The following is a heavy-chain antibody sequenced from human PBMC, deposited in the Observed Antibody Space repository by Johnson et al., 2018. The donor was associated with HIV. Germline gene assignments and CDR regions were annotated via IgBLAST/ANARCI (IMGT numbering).Heavy chain of an antibody. J-gene: IGHJ3*02. Sequence: EVQLVESGGGVVQPGRSLRLSCAASGFTFSSYAMHWVRQAPGKGLEWVANIKQDGSETHYVDSVKGRFTISRDNAKNSLYLQMNSLRVEDTAVYYCAKGGSLTQDAPFDIWGQGTMVTVSS. CDR2: IKQDGSET. V-gene: IGHV3-7*03. CDR3: AKGGSLTQDAPFDI. D-gene: IGHD1-14*01. CDR1: GFTFSSYA.